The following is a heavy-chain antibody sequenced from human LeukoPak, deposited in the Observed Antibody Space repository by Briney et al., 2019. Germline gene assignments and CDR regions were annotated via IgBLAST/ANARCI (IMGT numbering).Heavy chain of an antibody. CDR1: GFTFSSYW. J-gene: IGHJ4*02. CDR2: ISGDGSST. CDR3: ARELPFGY. Sequence: PGGSLRLSCAASGFTFSSYWMHWVRQAPGKGLVWVSRISGDGSSTTYAESVKGRFTISRDNAKNTLYLQMNSLRAEDTAVYYCARELPFGYWGQGTLVTVSS. V-gene: IGHV3-74*01.